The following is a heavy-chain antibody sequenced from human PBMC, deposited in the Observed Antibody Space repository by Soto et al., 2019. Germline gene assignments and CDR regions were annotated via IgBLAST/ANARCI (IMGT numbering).Heavy chain of an antibody. Sequence: SVQVSCKXSGGTFSSYTMSWVRQAPGQGLEWMGGIIPIFGTTTYAHKFQGRVTITADESTSTVYMELSSLRGEDTAVYYCARGALTTLVYYYGMDVWGQGTTVTVSS. CDR2: IIPIFGTT. CDR1: GGTFSSYT. CDR3: ARGALTTLVYYYGMDV. V-gene: IGHV1-69*13. J-gene: IGHJ6*02. D-gene: IGHD4-4*01.